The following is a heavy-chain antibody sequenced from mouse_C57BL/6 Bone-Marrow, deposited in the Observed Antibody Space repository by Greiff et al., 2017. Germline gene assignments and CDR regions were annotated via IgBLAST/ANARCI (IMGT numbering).Heavy chain of an antibody. CDR1: GFNIKDDY. J-gene: IGHJ2*01. CDR2: IDPEIGDT. CDR3: SSFDGNYFDF. V-gene: IGHV14-4*01. Sequence: DVQLQESGAEIVRPGASVKLSCTASGFNIKDDYIHWVKQRPEQGLEWIGWIDPEIGDTEYASKFQGKATITSDTSSNTAYLQLSSLTSEDTAVYYCSSFDGNYFDFWGQGTPLTVAS. D-gene: IGHD2-3*01.